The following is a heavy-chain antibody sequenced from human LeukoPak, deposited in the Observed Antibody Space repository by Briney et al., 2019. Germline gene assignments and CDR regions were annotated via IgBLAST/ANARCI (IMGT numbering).Heavy chain of an antibody. CDR1: GGSFSGYY. Sequence: PSETLSLTCAVYGGSFSGYYWSWIRQPPGKGLEWIGEINHSGSTNYNPSLKSRVTISVDTSKNQFSLKLSSVTAADTAVYYCARANGYLTDFDYWGQGTLVTVSS. V-gene: IGHV4-34*01. CDR3: ARANGYLTDFDY. J-gene: IGHJ4*02. D-gene: IGHD2-2*03. CDR2: INHSGST.